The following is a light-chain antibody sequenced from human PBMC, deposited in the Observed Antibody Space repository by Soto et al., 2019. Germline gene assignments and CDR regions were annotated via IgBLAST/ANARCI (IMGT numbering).Light chain of an antibody. J-gene: IGKJ4*01. CDR3: QQYYTTPLLT. Sequence: DIVMTQSPDSLAVSLGERAVINCKTSQSLLYSSKNKNYLAWYQQKPGQPPKLLIYWASTRESGVPDRFSGSVSGTDFTLTISSLQAEDVAVYYCQQYYTTPLLTFGGGTKVEIK. CDR2: WAS. V-gene: IGKV4-1*01. CDR1: QSLLYSSKNKNY.